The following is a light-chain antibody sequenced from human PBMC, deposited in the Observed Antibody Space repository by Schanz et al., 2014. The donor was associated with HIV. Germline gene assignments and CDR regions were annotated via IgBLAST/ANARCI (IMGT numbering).Light chain of an antibody. V-gene: IGLV1-51*01. CDR2: DNN. Sequence: QSVLTQPPSVSAAPGQKVTISCSGSSSNIGNNFVSWYQHLPGTAPKLLIYDNNKRPSGVPDRFSGSKSGTSATLGITGLQTGDEADYYCGTWDSSLSVGTLFGGGTKLTV. J-gene: IGLJ2*01. CDR3: GTWDSSLSVGTL. CDR1: SSNIGNNF.